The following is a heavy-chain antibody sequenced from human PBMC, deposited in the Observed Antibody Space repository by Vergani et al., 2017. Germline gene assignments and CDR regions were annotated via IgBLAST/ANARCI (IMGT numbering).Heavy chain of an antibody. CDR2: IIPILGIA. J-gene: IGHJ6*02. D-gene: IGHD6-19*01. CDR3: ARILTSAMAGIMGWYGMDV. Sequence: QVQLVHSGAEVKKPGSSVKVSCKASGGTFSSNTISGVRQAPGQGLEWMGRIIPILGIANYAQKFQGRVTITADKSTSTAYMELSSLRSEDTALYYCARILTSAMAGIMGWYGMDVWGQGTTVTVSS. CDR1: GGTFSSNT. V-gene: IGHV1-69*02.